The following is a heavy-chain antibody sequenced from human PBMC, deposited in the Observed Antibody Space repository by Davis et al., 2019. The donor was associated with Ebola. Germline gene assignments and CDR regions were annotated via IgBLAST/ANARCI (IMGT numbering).Heavy chain of an antibody. CDR2: MNPNSGNT. D-gene: IGHD5-18*01. CDR1: GYTFTSYD. Sequence: ASVKVSCKASGYTFTSYDINWVRQATGQGLEWMGWMNPNSGNTGFAQKFQGRVTMTRNTSISTAYMELSSLRSEDTAVYYCARGDYDTAMVTPRGFDYWGQGTLVTVSS. J-gene: IGHJ4*02. CDR3: ARGDYDTAMVTPRGFDY. V-gene: IGHV1-8*01.